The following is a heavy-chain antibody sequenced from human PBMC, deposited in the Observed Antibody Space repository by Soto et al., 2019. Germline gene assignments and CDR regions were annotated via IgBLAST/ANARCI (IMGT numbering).Heavy chain of an antibody. J-gene: IGHJ4*02. CDR3: TSLAFGSSWYGFDY. V-gene: IGHV3-73*02. CDR2: IKNKAENYAT. CDR1: GFTFSDYA. Sequence: EVQLVESGGGLVQPGGSLKLSCAASGFTFSDYAIHWVRLAPGEGLEWVGRIKNKAENYATEDAASVKDRFTISRDDSNNTAYLQLNTLRTEDTAVYYCTSLAFGSSWYGFDYWGQGTLVTVSS. D-gene: IGHD6-13*01.